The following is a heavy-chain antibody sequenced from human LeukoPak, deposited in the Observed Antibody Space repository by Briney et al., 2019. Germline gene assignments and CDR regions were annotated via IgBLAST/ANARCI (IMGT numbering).Heavy chain of an antibody. J-gene: IGHJ5*02. CDR2: ISNSSSYI. Sequence: GGSLRLSCAASAFTFSSYSMNWIPQAPGKALEGVSSISNSSSYIYYADSVKGRFTISRDNAKNSLYLEMNSLRAEDTAVYYCARDLRQQLVRRSPTEFDPWGQGTLVTVSS. D-gene: IGHD6-13*01. CDR3: ARDLRQQLVRRSPTEFDP. CDR1: AFTFSSYS. V-gene: IGHV3-21*01.